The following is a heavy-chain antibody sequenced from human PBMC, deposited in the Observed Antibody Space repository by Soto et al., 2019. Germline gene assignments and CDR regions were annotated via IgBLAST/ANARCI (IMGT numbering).Heavy chain of an antibody. CDR1: GGNIISIDYF. J-gene: IGHJ4*02. D-gene: IGHD4-17*01. CDR2: IYYSKSP. CDR3: ATLPHYGDPKAGF. V-gene: IGHV4-39*01. Sequence: SVTMSVTWTVAGGNIISIDYFWGRIRKPPGKGLEWIGTIYYSKSPYYNSSLKSRVTISVDTSKNQFSLKLTSVTAADTAVYYCATLPHYGDPKAGFWGQGTLVTVSS.